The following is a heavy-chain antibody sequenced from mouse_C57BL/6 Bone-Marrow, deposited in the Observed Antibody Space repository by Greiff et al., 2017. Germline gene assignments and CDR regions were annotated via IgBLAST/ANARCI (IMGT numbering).Heavy chain of an antibody. CDR3: ARGGYGSSYPHYWYCDV. CDR2: IHPNSGST. D-gene: IGHD1-1*01. V-gene: IGHV1-64*01. J-gene: IGHJ1*03. CDR1: GYTFTSYW. Sequence: QVQLQQPGAELVKPGASVKLSCKASGYTFTSYWMHWVKQRPGQGLEWIGMIHPNSGSTNYNEKFKSNATLTVDKSSSTAYMQLSSLTSVDSAVYYCARGGYGSSYPHYWYCDVWGTGTTVTVSS.